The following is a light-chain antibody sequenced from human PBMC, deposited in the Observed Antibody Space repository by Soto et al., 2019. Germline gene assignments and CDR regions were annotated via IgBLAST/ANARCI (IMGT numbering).Light chain of an antibody. CDR3: ATWDRSLTGEV. Sequence: QSVLTQPASVSGSPGQSITISCTGTSADVGGCNYVSWYQQHPDKAPKVVIYEVSNRPSGVSNRFSGSKSGNTASLTISGLQAEDEADYYCATWDRSLTGEVFGGGTQLTVL. CDR1: SADVGGCNY. J-gene: IGLJ2*01. CDR2: EVS. V-gene: IGLV2-14*01.